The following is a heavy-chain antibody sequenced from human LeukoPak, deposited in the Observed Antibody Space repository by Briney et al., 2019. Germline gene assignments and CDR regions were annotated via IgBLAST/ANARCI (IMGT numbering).Heavy chain of an antibody. CDR3: ARVGYYYDSSGYYYFFDY. J-gene: IGHJ4*02. D-gene: IGHD3-22*01. Sequence: GGSLRLSCAASGFTFSSYAMPWVRQAPGKGLEWVAVISYDGSNKYYADSVKGRFTISRDNSKNTLYLQMNSLRAEDTAVYYCARVGYYYDSSGYYYFFDYWGQGTLVTVSP. CDR2: ISYDGSNK. V-gene: IGHV3-30-3*01. CDR1: GFTFSSYA.